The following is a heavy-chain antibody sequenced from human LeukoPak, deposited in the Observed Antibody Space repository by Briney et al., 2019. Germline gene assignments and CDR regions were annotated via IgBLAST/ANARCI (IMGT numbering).Heavy chain of an antibody. V-gene: IGHV3-15*01. Sequence: GGSLRLPCAASGFTFSNAWMSWVRQAPGKGLEWVGRIKSKTDGGTTDYAAPVKGRFTISRDDSKTTLYLQMNSLKTEDTAVYYCIGRSGSFGFAWGQGTLVTVSS. J-gene: IGHJ5*02. CDR3: IGRSGSFGFA. D-gene: IGHD1-26*01. CDR1: GFTFSNAW. CDR2: IKSKTDGGTT.